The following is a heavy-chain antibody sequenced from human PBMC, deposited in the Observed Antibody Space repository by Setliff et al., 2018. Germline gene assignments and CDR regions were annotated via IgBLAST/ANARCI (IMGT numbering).Heavy chain of an antibody. D-gene: IGHD3-22*01. CDR3: ARDQGPYFDSSGYWFDP. J-gene: IGHJ5*02. CDR2: IYYRGST. V-gene: IGHV4-59*11. CDR1: GVSISRHY. Sequence: SETLSLTCTVSGVSISRHYWSWIRQPPGKGLEWIGSIYYRGSTKYNPSLKSRLTMSVDTSNNHLSLKMTSVTAADTAGYYCARDQGPYFDSSGYWFDPWGQGTLVTVSS.